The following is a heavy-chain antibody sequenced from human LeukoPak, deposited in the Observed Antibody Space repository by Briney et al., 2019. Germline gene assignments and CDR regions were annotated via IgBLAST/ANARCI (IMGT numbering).Heavy chain of an antibody. D-gene: IGHD3-22*01. V-gene: IGHV4-30-2*01. CDR3: VRYYYKSGGYSAAAFDI. CDR1: GGSISSGDDS. Sequence: ASETLSLTCAVSGGSISSGDDSWSWIRQPPGKGLEWIGYIYYSGSTYYNPSLKSRVTLSLDGSRNQFSLKLSSVTAADTAVYYCVRYYYKSGGYSAAAFDIWGQGTMVTVSS. J-gene: IGHJ3*02. CDR2: IYYSGST.